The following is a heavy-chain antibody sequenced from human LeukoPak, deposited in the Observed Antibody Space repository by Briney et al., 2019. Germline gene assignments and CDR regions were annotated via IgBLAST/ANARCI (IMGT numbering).Heavy chain of an antibody. Sequence: PGGSLRLSCAASGFTFSSYWMPWVRQAPGKGLVWVSRINSDGSSTSYADSVKGRFTLSRDNAKNTLYLQMNSLRAEDTAVYYCARVFRYSSGWGSGIDFDYWGQGTLVTVSS. CDR3: ARVFRYSSGWGSGIDFDY. V-gene: IGHV3-74*01. J-gene: IGHJ4*02. CDR2: INSDGSST. D-gene: IGHD6-19*01. CDR1: GFTFSSYW.